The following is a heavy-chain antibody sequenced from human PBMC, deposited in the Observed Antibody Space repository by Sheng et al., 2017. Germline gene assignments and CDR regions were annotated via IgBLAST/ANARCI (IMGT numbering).Heavy chain of an antibody. CDR3: ARVARYDSSGYHYYYYGMDV. D-gene: IGHD3-22*01. J-gene: IGHJ6*02. Sequence: QVQLVQSGAEVKKPGSSVKVSCKASGGTFSSYAISWVRQAPGQGLEWMGGIIPIFGTANYAQKFQGRVTITADESTSTAYMELSSLRSEDTAVYYCARVARYDSSGYHYYYYGMDVWGQGTTVTVSS. V-gene: IGHV1-69*13. CDR1: GGTFSSYA. CDR2: IIPIFGTA.